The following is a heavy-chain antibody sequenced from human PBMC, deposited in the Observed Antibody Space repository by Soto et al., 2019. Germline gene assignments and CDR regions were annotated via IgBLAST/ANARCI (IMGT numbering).Heavy chain of an antibody. Sequence: SETLSLTCTVSGGSISSGGYYWSWIRQHPGKGLEWIGYIYYSGSTYYNPSLKSRVTISVDTSKNQFSLKLSSVTAADTAVYYCARIYCSGGSCYSRGNGFAFDIWGQGTMVTVSS. CDR2: IYYSGST. CDR3: ARIYCSGGSCYSRGNGFAFDI. J-gene: IGHJ3*02. CDR1: GGSISSGGYY. V-gene: IGHV4-31*03. D-gene: IGHD2-15*01.